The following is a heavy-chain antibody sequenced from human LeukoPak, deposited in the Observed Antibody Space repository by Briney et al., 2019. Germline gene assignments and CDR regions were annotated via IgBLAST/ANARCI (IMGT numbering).Heavy chain of an antibody. CDR3: ARGRIAKIVVVHSFQYGMDV. J-gene: IGHJ6*02. D-gene: IGHD3-22*01. Sequence: PSETLSLTCDVFGGSFTDYVWTWIRQSPGKGLEWIGEINDYSGNTNYNPSLNSRVSISLEKSKNQFSLELRSVTAADTAVYYCARGRIAKIVVVHSFQYGMDVWGQGTTVTVSS. CDR2: INDYSGNT. CDR1: GGSFTDYV. V-gene: IGHV4-34*01.